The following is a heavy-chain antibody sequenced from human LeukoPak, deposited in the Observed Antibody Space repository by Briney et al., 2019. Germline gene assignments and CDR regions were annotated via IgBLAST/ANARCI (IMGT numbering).Heavy chain of an antibody. CDR1: GYTFTGYY. CDR3: ARGGYYDSSGYYRN. J-gene: IGHJ4*02. V-gene: IGHV1-2*02. CDR2: INPNSGGT. Sequence: ASVKVSCKASGYTFTGYYMHWVRQAPGQGLEWMGWINPNSGGTNYAQEFQGRVTMTRDTSISTAYMELSRLRSDDTAVYYCARGGYYDSSGYYRNWGQGTLVTVSS. D-gene: IGHD3-22*01.